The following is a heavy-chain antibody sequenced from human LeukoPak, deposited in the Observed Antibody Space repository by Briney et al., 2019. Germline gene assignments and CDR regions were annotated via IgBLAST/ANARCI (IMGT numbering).Heavy chain of an antibody. J-gene: IGHJ4*01. D-gene: IGHD6-13*01. CDR1: GGSISSYY. Sequence: SETLSLTCTVSGGSISSYYWSWIRQPPGKGLEWIGYIYYSGSTNYNPSLKSRVTISVDTSKNQFSLKLSSVTAADTAVYYCARGPAAGLQYYFDYWGXGTLVTVSS. CDR3: ARGPAAGLQYYFDY. V-gene: IGHV4-59*01. CDR2: IYYSGST.